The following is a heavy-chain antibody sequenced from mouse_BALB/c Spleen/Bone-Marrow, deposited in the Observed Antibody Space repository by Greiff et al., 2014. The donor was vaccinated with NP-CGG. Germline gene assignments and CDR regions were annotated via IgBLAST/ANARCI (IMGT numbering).Heavy chain of an antibody. CDR2: IWAGGST. CDR1: GFSLTSYG. V-gene: IGHV2-9*02. Sequence: VQLQQSGPGLVAPSQSLSITCTVSGFSLTSYGVHWVRQPPGKGLEWLGVIWAGGSTNYNSALMSRLSISKDNSKSQVLLKMNSLQTDDTAIYYCARITTATGAMDYWGQGTSLTVSS. J-gene: IGHJ4*01. CDR3: ARITTATGAMDY. D-gene: IGHD1-2*01.